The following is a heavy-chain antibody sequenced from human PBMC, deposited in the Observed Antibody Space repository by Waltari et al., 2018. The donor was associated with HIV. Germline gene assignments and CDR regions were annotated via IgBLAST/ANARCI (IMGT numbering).Heavy chain of an antibody. Sequence: QVQLLQSGPEVRKPGASVKVSCRASGSNFTGYYMHWVRQAPGQGLEWMGWINPNSGNTHLAQKFKGKVTMTRVTSIRTAYLEMRRLKSDDTAIYYCARDGVGDAAFDYWGQGTLVTVS. V-gene: IGHV1-2*02. D-gene: IGHD1-26*01. CDR1: GSNFTGYY. CDR3: ARDGVGDAAFDY. CDR2: INPNSGNT. J-gene: IGHJ4*02.